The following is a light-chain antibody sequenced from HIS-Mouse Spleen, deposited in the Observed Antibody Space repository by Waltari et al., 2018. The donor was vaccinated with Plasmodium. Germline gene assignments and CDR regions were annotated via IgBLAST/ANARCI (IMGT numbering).Light chain of an antibody. V-gene: IGLV3-10*01. Sequence: SYELTQPPSVSVSPGQTARLTCSGDALPKQYSYWYQQKSGQAPVLVIYEDSKRPSGIPERFSGSSSGTMATLTISGAQVEDEADYYCYSTDSSGNHSVFGSGTKVTVL. CDR2: EDS. CDR1: ALPKQY. CDR3: YSTDSSGNHSV. J-gene: IGLJ6*01.